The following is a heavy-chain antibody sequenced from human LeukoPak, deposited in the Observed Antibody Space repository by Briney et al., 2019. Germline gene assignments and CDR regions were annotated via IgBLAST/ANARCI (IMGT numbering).Heavy chain of an antibody. CDR3: ARGVYGSGSYYTLDY. V-gene: IGHV4-39*07. D-gene: IGHD3-10*01. J-gene: IGHJ4*02. CDR2: IYHNGTT. CDR1: GGSISSSRFN. Sequence: SETLSLTCTVSGGSISSSRFNWGWIRQTPGKGLEWIGTIYHNGTTYYNPSLKSRLTISVDTSKNQFSLKLSSVTAADTAVYYCARGVYGSGSYYTLDYWGQGSLVTVSS.